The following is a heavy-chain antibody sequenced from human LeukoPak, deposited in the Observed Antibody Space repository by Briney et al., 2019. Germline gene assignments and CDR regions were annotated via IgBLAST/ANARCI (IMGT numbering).Heavy chain of an antibody. Sequence: GGSLRLSCAASGFTVNSQYMSWVRQAPGKGLEWVSVIYTGGTTHYADSVEGRFTISRDNAKNTLYLQVNSLRAEDTAVYYCARRKVVSAYYYGMDVWGQGTTVTVSS. D-gene: IGHD2-2*01. J-gene: IGHJ6*02. CDR2: IYTGGTT. V-gene: IGHV3-66*01. CDR3: ARRKVVSAYYYGMDV. CDR1: GFTVNSQY.